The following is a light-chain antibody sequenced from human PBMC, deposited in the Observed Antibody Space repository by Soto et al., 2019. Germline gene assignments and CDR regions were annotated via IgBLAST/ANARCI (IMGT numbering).Light chain of an antibody. J-gene: IGKJ1*01. CDR2: NAS. CDR3: QQFHDWPRT. Sequence: EIVMTQSPGTLSVSPGEGSTLSCRSSQNVRNNVAWYQQKPGQAPRLLIFNASYRANGVPARFTGSGSGTEFTLTISSLQSEDFAVYYCQQFHDWPRTFGHGTKVDIK. V-gene: IGKV3-15*01. CDR1: QNVRNN.